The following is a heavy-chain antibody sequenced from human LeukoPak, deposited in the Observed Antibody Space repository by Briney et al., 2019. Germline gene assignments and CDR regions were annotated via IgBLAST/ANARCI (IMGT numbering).Heavy chain of an antibody. CDR1: GGTFSSYA. CDR2: IIPIFGTA. CDR3: ARARAAAKDDAFDI. D-gene: IGHD6-13*01. Sequence: SVKVSCKASGGTFSSYAISWVRQAPGQGLEWMGGIIPIFGTANYAQKFQGRVTITTDESTSTAYMELSSLRSEDTAVYYCARARAAAKDDAFDIWGQGTMVTVSS. J-gene: IGHJ3*02. V-gene: IGHV1-69*05.